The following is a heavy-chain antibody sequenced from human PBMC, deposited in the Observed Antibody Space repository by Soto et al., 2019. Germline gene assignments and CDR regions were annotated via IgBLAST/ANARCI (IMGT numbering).Heavy chain of an antibody. CDR2: ISASNGNI. V-gene: IGHV1-18*01. CDR1: GYTFTTYG. D-gene: IGHD6-13*01. CDR3: ARALPYSSSGDS. J-gene: IGHJ4*02. Sequence: QVPLVQSGAEVQKPGASVRVSCKASGYTFTTYGISWVRQAPGQGLEWMGWISASNGNIYYGQKFQGRVTMTTDSFTSTAYMELSSLTSDDTAVYYCARALPYSSSGDSWGRGTLVTVSS.